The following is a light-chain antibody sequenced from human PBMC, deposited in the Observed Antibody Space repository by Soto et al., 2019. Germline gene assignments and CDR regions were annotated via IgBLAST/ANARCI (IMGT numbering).Light chain of an antibody. CDR1: QSVSSSY. Sequence: EIVLTQSPDTLSLSPGERATLSCRASQSVSSSYLAWYQQRPGQAPRLLIYGASSRATGIPDRFSGSGSEAEFALTISTLQSEDFAVYYCQQYSVWPLTFGGGTKVDIK. J-gene: IGKJ4*01. V-gene: IGKV3-20*01. CDR3: QQYSVWPLT. CDR2: GAS.